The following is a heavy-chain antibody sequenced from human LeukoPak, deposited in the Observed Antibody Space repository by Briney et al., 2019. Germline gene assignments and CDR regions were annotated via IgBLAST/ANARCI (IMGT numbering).Heavy chain of an antibody. Sequence: GGSLRLSCAASGFTFSSYWMSWVRQAPGKGLEWVANIKQDGSEKYYVDSVKGRFTISRDNAKNSLYLQMNSLRAEDTAVYDCARDHWVVVAATLDYYYGMDVWGQGTTVTVSS. CDR1: GFTFSSYW. D-gene: IGHD2-15*01. CDR3: ARDHWVVVAATLDYYYGMDV. J-gene: IGHJ6*02. CDR2: IKQDGSEK. V-gene: IGHV3-7*01.